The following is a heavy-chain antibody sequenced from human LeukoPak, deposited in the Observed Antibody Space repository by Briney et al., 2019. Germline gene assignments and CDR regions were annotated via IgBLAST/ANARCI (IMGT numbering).Heavy chain of an antibody. CDR2: IIPILGIA. V-gene: IGHV1-69*04. CDR3: ARDGSRGPVVVPAAILAWFDP. Sequence: ASVKVSCKASGGTFSSYAISWVRQAPGQGLEWMGRIIPILGIANYAQTFQGRVTITADKSTSTAYMELSSLRSEDTAVYYCARDGSRGPVVVPAAILAWFDPWGQGTLVTVSS. CDR1: GGTFSSYA. D-gene: IGHD2-2*02. J-gene: IGHJ5*02.